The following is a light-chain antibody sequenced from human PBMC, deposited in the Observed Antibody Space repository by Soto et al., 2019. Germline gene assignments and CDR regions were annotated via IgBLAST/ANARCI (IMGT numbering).Light chain of an antibody. CDR1: QSVSTY. Sequence: EIVLTQSPATLYLSPGERATLSCRASQSVSTYLAWYQQKPGQAPRLLIYDASNRATGIPTRFSGSGSGTDFTLTISNLEPEDFAVYYCQQRSNWLPLTFGGGTKVEIK. V-gene: IGKV3-11*01. CDR2: DAS. CDR3: QQRSNWLPLT. J-gene: IGKJ4*01.